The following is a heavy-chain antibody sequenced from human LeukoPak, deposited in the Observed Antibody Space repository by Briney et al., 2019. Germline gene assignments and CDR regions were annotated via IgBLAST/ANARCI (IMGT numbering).Heavy chain of an antibody. CDR3: AKGSSGWSTDAFDI. D-gene: IGHD6-19*01. Sequence: TGGSLRLSCAASGFTFSSYAMSWVRQAPGKGLEWVSAISGSGGSTYYADSVKGRFTISRDNAKNSLYLQMNSLRAEDTAFYYCAKGSSGWSTDAFDIWGQGTMVTVSS. V-gene: IGHV3-23*01. J-gene: IGHJ3*02. CDR2: ISGSGGST. CDR1: GFTFSSYA.